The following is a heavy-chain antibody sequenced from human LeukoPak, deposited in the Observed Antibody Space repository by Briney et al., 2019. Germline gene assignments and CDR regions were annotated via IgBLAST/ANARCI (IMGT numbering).Heavy chain of an antibody. D-gene: IGHD5-18*01. J-gene: IGHJ4*02. CDR2: IKSDGSTT. CDR3: ARGGSSGYTYSDC. Sequence: PGGSLRLSCAASGFTFSSYWMHWVRQAPGKGLVWVSRIKSDGSTTNYADSVKGRFTISRDNAKNTLYLQMNSLRADDTAVYYCARGGSSGYTYSDCWGQGTLVTVSS. V-gene: IGHV3-74*01. CDR1: GFTFSSYW.